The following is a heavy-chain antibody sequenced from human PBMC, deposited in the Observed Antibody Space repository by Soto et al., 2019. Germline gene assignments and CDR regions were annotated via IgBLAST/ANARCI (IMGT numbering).Heavy chain of an antibody. J-gene: IGHJ4*01. CDR2: IIPIFGTA. CDR3: ARVMITFGGVIDHLLDY. D-gene: IGHD3-16*02. CDR1: GGTFSSYA. Sequence: QVQLVQSGAEVKKPGSSVKVSCKASGGTFSSYAISWVRQAPGQGLEWMGGIIPIFGTANYEQKFQGRVTISADKSTMTAYMELSSLRFEDTAVDYGARVMITFGGVIDHLLDYWGQGTLVTVSS. V-gene: IGHV1-69*06.